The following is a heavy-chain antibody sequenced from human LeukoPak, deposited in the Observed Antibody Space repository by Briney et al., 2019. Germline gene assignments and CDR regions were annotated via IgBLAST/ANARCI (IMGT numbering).Heavy chain of an antibody. CDR1: GGTFSSYA. CDR3: ASPGAGPYDFWSGYQFDY. CDR2: IIPILGIA. J-gene: IGHJ4*02. Sequence: ASVKVSCKASGGTFSSYAISWVRQAPGQGLEWMGRIIPILGIANYAQKFQGRVTITADESTSTAYMELSSLRSEDTAVYYCASPGAGPYDFWSGYQFDYWGQGTLVTVSS. D-gene: IGHD3-3*01. V-gene: IGHV1-69*04.